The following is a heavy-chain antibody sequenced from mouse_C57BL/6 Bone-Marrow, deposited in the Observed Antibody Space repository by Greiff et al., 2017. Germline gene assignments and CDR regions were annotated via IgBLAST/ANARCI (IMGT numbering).Heavy chain of an antibody. Sequence: VQLQQSGPELVKPGASVKISCKASGYSFTGYYMHWVKQSHGNILDWIGYIYPYNGVSSYNQKFKGKATLTVDKSSSTAYMELRSLTSEDSAVYYGASECSSTSWYFDDWGTGTTVTVSS. V-gene: IGHV1-31*01. CDR3: ASECSSTSWYFDD. CDR1: GYSFTGYY. J-gene: IGHJ1*03. D-gene: IGHD1-1*01. CDR2: IYPYNGVS.